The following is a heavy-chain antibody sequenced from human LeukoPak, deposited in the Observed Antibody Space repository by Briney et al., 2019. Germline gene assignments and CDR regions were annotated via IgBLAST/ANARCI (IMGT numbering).Heavy chain of an antibody. V-gene: IGHV5-51*01. CDR1: GYSFTSYW. CDR3: ARHTDYYGSGSPIDY. D-gene: IGHD3-10*01. J-gene: IGHJ4*02. Sequence: GESLKISCKGSGYSFTSYWIGWVRQMPGKGLEWMGIIYPGDSDTRYSPSFQGQVTISADKSISTAYLQWSSLKASDTAMYYRARHTDYYGSGSPIDYWGQGTLVTVSS. CDR2: IYPGDSDT.